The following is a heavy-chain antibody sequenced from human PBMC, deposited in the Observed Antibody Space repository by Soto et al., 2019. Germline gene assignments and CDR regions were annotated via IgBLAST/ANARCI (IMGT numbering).Heavy chain of an antibody. V-gene: IGHV3-30-3*01. CDR1: GFTFSGYA. J-gene: IGHJ6*02. Sequence: GGSLRLSCAASGFTFSGYAVHWVRQAPGKGLEWVAVISYDGSNKYYADSVKGRFTISRDNSKNTLNLQMNSLRAEDTAVYYCARGGPRGNYYYYGMDVWGQGTTVTVSS. D-gene: IGHD3-10*01. CDR3: ARGGPRGNYYYYGMDV. CDR2: ISYDGSNK.